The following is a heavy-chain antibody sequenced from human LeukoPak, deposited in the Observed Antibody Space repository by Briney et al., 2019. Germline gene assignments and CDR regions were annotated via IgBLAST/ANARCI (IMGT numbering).Heavy chain of an antibody. CDR2: IKTDGSTI. Sequence: GGPLRLSCAASGFIFSNYWMHWVRQAPGKGLVWVSRIKTDGSTITYADSVKGRFTISRDNAMNTLYLQMDSLGAEDTAVYYCARVGQGEWFFDLWGRGTLVTVSS. CDR3: ARVGQGEWFFDL. CDR1: GFIFSNYW. J-gene: IGHJ2*01. V-gene: IGHV3-74*01. D-gene: IGHD1-26*01.